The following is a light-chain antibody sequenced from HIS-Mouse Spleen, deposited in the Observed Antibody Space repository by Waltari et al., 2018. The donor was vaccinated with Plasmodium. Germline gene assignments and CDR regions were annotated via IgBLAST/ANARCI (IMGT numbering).Light chain of an antibody. Sequence: SYVLTQPPSVSVAPGKTARITCGGNNIGRKSVHAYQQKAGQAPVLVVYDDSDRTSGIPERFSGSNSGNTATLTISRVEAGDEADYYCQVWDSSSDHPDVVFGGGTKLTVL. CDR3: QVWDSSSDHPDVV. CDR2: DDS. V-gene: IGLV3-21*03. CDR1: NIGRKS. J-gene: IGLJ2*01.